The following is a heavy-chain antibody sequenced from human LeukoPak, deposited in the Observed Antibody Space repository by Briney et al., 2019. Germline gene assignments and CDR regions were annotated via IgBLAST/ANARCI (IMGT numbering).Heavy chain of an antibody. Sequence: PGGSLRLSCAASGFTFSSYEMNWVRQAPGKGREWISYTSSSGRTTYYADSVKGRFTISRDNAKHSLYLQMNSLRAEDTAIYYCARGQSGMSWYFDLWGRGTLVTVSS. CDR1: GFTFSSYE. CDR2: TSSSGRTT. J-gene: IGHJ2*01. D-gene: IGHD3-3*01. CDR3: ARGQSGMSWYFDL. V-gene: IGHV3-48*03.